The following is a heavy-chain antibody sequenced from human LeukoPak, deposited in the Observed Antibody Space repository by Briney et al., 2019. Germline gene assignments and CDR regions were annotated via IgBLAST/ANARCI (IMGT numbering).Heavy chain of an antibody. J-gene: IGHJ6*03. CDR1: GYTFTSYG. D-gene: IGHD3-10*01. CDR3: AIGYYYGSGSSPNPDYYYYYYMDV. V-gene: IGHV1-18*01. Sequence: ASVKVSCKASGYTFTSYGISWVRQAPGQGLEWMGWISAYNGNTNYAQKLQGRVTMTTDTSTSTAYMELRSLRSDDTAVYCCAIGYYYGSGSSPNPDYYYYYYMDVWGKGTTVTVSS. CDR2: ISAYNGNT.